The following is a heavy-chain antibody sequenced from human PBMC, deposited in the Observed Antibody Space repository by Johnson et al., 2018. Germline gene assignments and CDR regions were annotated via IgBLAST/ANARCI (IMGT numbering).Heavy chain of an antibody. CDR1: GYTFTSYD. CDR2: MNPNSGNT. J-gene: IGHJ3*02. D-gene: IGHD3-22*01. V-gene: IGHV1-8*01. CDR3: ARGRYDSSGYYYALDI. Sequence: QVQLVQSGAEVKKPGASVKVSCKASGYTFTSYDINWVRQATGQGLEWMGWMNPNSGNTGYAQKFQGRVTMTRNTSISTPYMELSSLRFEDKAVYYCARGRYDSSGYYYALDIWGQGTMVTVSS.